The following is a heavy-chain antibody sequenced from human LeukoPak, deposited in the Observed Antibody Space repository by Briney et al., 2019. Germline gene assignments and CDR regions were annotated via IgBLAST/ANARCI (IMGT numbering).Heavy chain of an antibody. V-gene: IGHV3-23*01. CDR1: GFTFSSHA. J-gene: IGHJ4*02. D-gene: IGHD2-2*01. CDR2: ISGSGGST. Sequence: GGSLRLSCAASGFTFSSHAMSWVRQAPGKGLEWVSAISGSGGSTYYADSVKGRFTISRDNSKNTLYLQMNSLRAEDTAVYYCAKGDCSSTSCYSEYYFDYWGQGTLVTVSS. CDR3: AKGDCSSTSCYSEYYFDY.